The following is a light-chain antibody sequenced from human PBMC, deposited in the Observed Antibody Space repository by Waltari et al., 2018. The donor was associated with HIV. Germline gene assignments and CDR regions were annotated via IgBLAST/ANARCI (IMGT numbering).Light chain of an antibody. Sequence: QAVVTQEPSLTVSPGGTVTLTCGSSTGAVTSGHSPDWFQQRPGQAPRTLINDTSNTHSCTPARFSGSLLGGKAALTLSGAQPEDEAEYYCLLSYGGPRVFGGGTKLTVL. CDR3: LLSYGGPRV. CDR2: DTS. CDR1: TGAVTSGHS. V-gene: IGLV7-46*01. J-gene: IGLJ2*01.